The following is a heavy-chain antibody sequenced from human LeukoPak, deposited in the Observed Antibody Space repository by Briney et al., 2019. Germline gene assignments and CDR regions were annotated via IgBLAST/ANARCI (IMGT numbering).Heavy chain of an antibody. D-gene: IGHD3-3*01. CDR2: ISTYSGNT. J-gene: IGHJ4*02. CDR3: ARGGHYDFWSGPPDF. Sequence: ASVKVSCKASGFTFTTDDINWVRQAPGQGLEWMGRISTYSGNTNYAQKFQGRVTMTTDTSTSTAFMDLKSLRSDDTAVYYCARGGHYDFWSGPPDFWGQGTLVTVSS. CDR1: GFTFTTDD. V-gene: IGHV1-18*04.